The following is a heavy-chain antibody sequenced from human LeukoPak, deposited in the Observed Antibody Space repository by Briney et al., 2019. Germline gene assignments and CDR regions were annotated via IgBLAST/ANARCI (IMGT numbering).Heavy chain of an antibody. J-gene: IGHJ4*02. CDR3: ARRPPNSGSYGGPPGLDY. D-gene: IGHD1-26*01. V-gene: IGHV4-4*02. CDR1: GGSINNNNW. Sequence: KPSETLSLTCAVSGGSINNNNWWRCVRQPPGKGLEWIGEIYHSGSTNYNPSLKSRVTISGDTSKKQFSLKLGSLTAADTAVYYCARRPPNSGSYGGPPGLDYWGQGTLVTVSS. CDR2: IYHSGST.